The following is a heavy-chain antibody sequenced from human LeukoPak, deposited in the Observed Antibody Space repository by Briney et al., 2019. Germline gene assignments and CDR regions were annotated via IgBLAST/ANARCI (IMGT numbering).Heavy chain of an antibody. CDR3: ARDRGGPGYSSGWYPSYYYYYMDV. CDR2: ISAYNGNT. V-gene: IGHV1-18*01. D-gene: IGHD6-19*01. Sequence: ASVKVSCKASGYTFTSYYIHWVRQAPGQGLEWMGWISAYNGNTNYAQKLQGRVTMTTDTSTSTAYMELRSLRSDDTAVYYCARDRGGPGYSSGWYPSYYYYYMDVWGKGTTVTISS. J-gene: IGHJ6*03. CDR1: GYTFTSYY.